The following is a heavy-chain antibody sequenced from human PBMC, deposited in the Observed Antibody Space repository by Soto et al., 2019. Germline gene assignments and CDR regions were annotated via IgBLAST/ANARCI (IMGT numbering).Heavy chain of an antibody. Sequence: ASVKVSCKASGYTLPSYDINWVRQATGQGLEWMGWMNPNSGNTGYAQKFQGRVTMTRNTSISTAYMELSSLRSEDTAVYYCARSAYDYIWGSYRPMNWFDPWGQGTLVTVSS. CDR1: GYTLPSYD. D-gene: IGHD3-16*02. V-gene: IGHV1-8*01. CDR2: MNPNSGNT. CDR3: ARSAYDYIWGSYRPMNWFDP. J-gene: IGHJ5*02.